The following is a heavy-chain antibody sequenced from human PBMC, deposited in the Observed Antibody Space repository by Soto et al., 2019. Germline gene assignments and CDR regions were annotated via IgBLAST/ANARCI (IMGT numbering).Heavy chain of an antibody. V-gene: IGHV4-39*02. CDR3: ARELRYFDWLPQREHYYYYYMDV. CDR1: GGSISSSSYY. Sequence: QLQLQESGPGLVKPSETLSLTCTVSGGSISSSSYYWGWIRQPPGKGLEWIGSIYYSGSTYYNPSLKSRVTISVDTSKNQFSLKLSSVTAADTAVYYCARELRYFDWLPQREHYYYYYMDVWGKGTTVTVSS. CDR2: IYYSGST. J-gene: IGHJ6*03. D-gene: IGHD3-9*01.